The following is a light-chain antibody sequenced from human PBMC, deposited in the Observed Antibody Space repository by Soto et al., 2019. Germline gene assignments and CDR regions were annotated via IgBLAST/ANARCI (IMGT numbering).Light chain of an antibody. V-gene: IGKV3D-20*02. CDR1: QALSSSF. J-gene: IGKJ5*01. CDR2: DAS. Sequence: EVVLTQSPGTLSLSSGERATLSFMTSQALSSSFLAWYQQKPGQAPRLLIYDASTRATDIPDRFSGSGSGTEFTLSISSLEPEDFAVYYCQHRMNWPLTFGQGTRLEIK. CDR3: QHRMNWPLT.